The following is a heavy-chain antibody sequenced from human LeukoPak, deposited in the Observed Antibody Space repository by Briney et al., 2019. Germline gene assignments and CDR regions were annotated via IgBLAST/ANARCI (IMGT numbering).Heavy chain of an antibody. CDR2: ISGDGVTT. Sequence: GGSLRLSCAASGFNFYDYAMHWVRQPPGKGLEWVSLISGDGVTTYYADSVKGRFTISRDNSKNSLYLQMNSLRTEDTGLYYCAEVTDYYYMDVWGKGTTVTVSS. CDR1: GFNFYDYA. V-gene: IGHV3-43*02. D-gene: IGHD1-20*01. J-gene: IGHJ6*03. CDR3: AEVTDYYYMDV.